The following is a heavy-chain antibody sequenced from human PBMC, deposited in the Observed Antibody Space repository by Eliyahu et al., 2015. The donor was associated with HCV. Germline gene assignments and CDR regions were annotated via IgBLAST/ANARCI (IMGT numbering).Heavy chain of an antibody. CDR1: GLIFDEYA. J-gene: IGHJ4*02. CDR2: INWSGGTK. V-gene: IGHV3-9*01. D-gene: IGHD5-12*01. CDR3: AKGVYSGILRGFDY. Sequence: EVHLVESGGGLVQPGRSLXLSCAASGLIFDEYAMHWVRQAPGKGLGXXTGINWSGGTKNYADSVEGRFTVSRDNSKSSLYLQMNSLRLEDTAFYYCAKGVYSGILRGFDYWGQGALGHRLL.